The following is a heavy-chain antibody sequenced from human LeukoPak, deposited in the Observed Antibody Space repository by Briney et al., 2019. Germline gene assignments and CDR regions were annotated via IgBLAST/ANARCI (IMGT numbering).Heavy chain of an antibody. CDR1: GYTFTNYG. J-gene: IGHJ5*02. CDR3: ARDNHRSSWSWFDP. D-gene: IGHD6-13*01. CDR2: ISAYNGNT. Sequence: ASVKVSGKASGYTFTNYGISWVRQAPGQGLEWMGWISAYNGNTKYAQEFQGRVTMTTDTSTSTAYMELRSLSSDDTAVYHCARDNHRSSWSWFDPWGQGTLVTVSS. V-gene: IGHV1-18*01.